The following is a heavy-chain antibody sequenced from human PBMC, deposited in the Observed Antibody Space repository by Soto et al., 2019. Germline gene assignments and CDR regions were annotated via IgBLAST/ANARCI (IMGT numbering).Heavy chain of an antibody. CDR1: GGPVSSGSYY. V-gene: IGHV4-61*01. J-gene: IGHJ5*02. CDR3: AREIDYGDNWFEP. D-gene: IGHD4-17*01. Sequence: PSETLSLTCTVSGGPVSSGSYYWSWIRQPPGKGLEWIGYVYYSGSTNYNPSLKSRVTISVDTSKNQFSLKLSSVTAADTAVYYCAREIDYGDNWFEPWGQGTLVTVSS. CDR2: VYYSGST.